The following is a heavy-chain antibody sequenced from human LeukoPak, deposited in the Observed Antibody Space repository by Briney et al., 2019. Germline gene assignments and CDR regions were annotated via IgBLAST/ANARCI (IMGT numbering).Heavy chain of an antibody. V-gene: IGHV3-74*03. J-gene: IGHJ4*02. D-gene: IGHD3-22*01. Sequence: GGSLRLSCAASGFTFTNYWMQWVSPAPGEGLVWVSHINTDGSNTTYADSVKGRFTISRDNAKNTLYLQMHSLRAEDTAVYYCARDTYDTSGYYYGPFDYWGQGGLVTVSS. CDR3: ARDTYDTSGYYYGPFDY. CDR2: INTDGSNT. CDR1: GFTFTNYW.